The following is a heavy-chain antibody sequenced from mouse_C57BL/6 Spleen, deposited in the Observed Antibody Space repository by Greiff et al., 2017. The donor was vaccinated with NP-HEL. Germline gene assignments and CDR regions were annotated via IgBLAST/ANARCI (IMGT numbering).Heavy chain of an antibody. V-gene: IGHV1-52*01. D-gene: IGHD1-1*01. CDR2: IDPSDSET. CDR3: ARGDYGSSWYFDY. Sequence: QVQLQQPGAELVRPGSSVKLSCKASGYTFTSYWMHWVKQRPIQGLEWIGNIDPSDSETHYNQKFKDKATLTVDKSSSTAYMQLSSLTSEDSAVYYCARGDYGSSWYFDYWGQGTTLTVSS. J-gene: IGHJ2*01. CDR1: GYTFTSYW.